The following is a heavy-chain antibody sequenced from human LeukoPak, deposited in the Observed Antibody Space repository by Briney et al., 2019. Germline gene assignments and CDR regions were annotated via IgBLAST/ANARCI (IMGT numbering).Heavy chain of an antibody. Sequence: SETLSLTCTVSGGSINSYYWSWIRQPPGKGLERIGYIYHRGSTNYNSSLKSRVSISVDTSKNQFSLKLSSVTAADTAVYYCARGTNYYGSGSYFGPFDYWGQGTLVTVSS. D-gene: IGHD3-10*01. J-gene: IGHJ4*02. CDR2: IYHRGST. V-gene: IGHV4-59*12. CDR1: GGSINSYY. CDR3: ARGTNYYGSGSYFGPFDY.